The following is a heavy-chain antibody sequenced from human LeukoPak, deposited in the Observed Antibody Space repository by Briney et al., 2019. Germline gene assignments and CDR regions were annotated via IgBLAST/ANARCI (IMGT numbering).Heavy chain of an antibody. CDR2: LYIGGNT. Sequence: GGSLRLSCAASGFTVSSNYMNWVRQAPGKGLEWVSALYIGGNTYYADSVRGRFTIPRDNSKNTLYLQMNSLRAEDTAIYYCMTAAGYNFGQYWGQGTLVTVSS. J-gene: IGHJ4*02. V-gene: IGHV3-53*01. D-gene: IGHD5-18*01. CDR1: GFTVSSNY. CDR3: MTAAGYNFGQY.